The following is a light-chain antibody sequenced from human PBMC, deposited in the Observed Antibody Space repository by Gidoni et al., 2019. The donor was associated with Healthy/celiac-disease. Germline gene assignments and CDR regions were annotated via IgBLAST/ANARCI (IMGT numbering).Light chain of an antibody. Sequence: DIQMTQSPSSLSASVGDSVTITCRASKSISSYLNWYQQQPGKAPKLLIYAASSLQSGVPARFSGSGSGTDFTLTISSLQPEDFATYYCQQSYSTPVTFGPGTKVDIK. J-gene: IGKJ3*01. CDR3: QQSYSTPVT. CDR1: KSISSY. V-gene: IGKV1-39*01. CDR2: AAS.